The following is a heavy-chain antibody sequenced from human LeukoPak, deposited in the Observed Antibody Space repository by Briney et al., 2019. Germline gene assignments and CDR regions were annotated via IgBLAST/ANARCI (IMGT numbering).Heavy chain of an antibody. Sequence: SGPTLVKPTQTLTLTCTFSGFSLSTSGVGVGWIRQPPGKALEWLALIHWNDDKRYSPSLKSRLTITKDTSKNQVVLTMINMDPVDTATYYCAHAPEDYGDYEDYFDYWGQGTLVTVSS. CDR1: GFSLSTSGVG. J-gene: IGHJ4*02. V-gene: IGHV2-5*01. CDR2: IHWNDDK. CDR3: AHAPEDYGDYEDYFDY. D-gene: IGHD4-17*01.